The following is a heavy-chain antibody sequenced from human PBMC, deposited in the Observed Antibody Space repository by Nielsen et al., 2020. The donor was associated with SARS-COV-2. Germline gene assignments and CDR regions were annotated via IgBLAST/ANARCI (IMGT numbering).Heavy chain of an antibody. CDR2: TYYRSKWYN. J-gene: IGHJ6*03. CDR3: ARARGAYGDYYYYYYTDV. Sequence: SQTLSLTCAISGDSVSSSSAAWNRIRQSPSRGLEWLGRTYYRSKWYNDYAVSVKSRITINPDTSKNQFSLHLNSVTPEDTAVYYCARARGAYGDYYYYYYTDVWGKGTTVTVSS. D-gene: IGHD4-17*01. V-gene: IGHV6-1*01. CDR1: GDSVSSSSAA.